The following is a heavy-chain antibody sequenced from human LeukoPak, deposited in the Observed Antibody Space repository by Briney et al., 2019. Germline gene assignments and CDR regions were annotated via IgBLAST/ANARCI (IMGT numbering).Heavy chain of an antibody. J-gene: IGHJ4*02. V-gene: IGHV1-46*01. CDR3: ARDGRLDY. CDR1: EYTFTSCY. Sequence: ASVKVSCKASEYTFTSCYIHWVRRAPSQALEWMGIINPSGGSTSYAQKFQGRVTMTRDTSTSTVYMELSSLRSEDTAVYYCARDGRLDYWGQGTLVTVSS. CDR2: INPSGGST.